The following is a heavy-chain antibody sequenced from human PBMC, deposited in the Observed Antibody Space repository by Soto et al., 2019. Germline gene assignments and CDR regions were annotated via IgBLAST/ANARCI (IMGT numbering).Heavy chain of an antibody. J-gene: IGHJ5*02. V-gene: IGHV4-31*03. D-gene: IGHD3-10*01. Sequence: PSETLSLTCNVSGDSITSGGYYWSWIRQQPGKGLEWIGYVYHSGSTYYNPSLKSRITMSLDTSKNQFSLKLSSVTVADTAVYYCARQTTIIMPRGGVITYGGLFAPSGRGSLDTVSS. CDR2: VYHSGST. CDR3: ARQTTIIMPRGGVITYGGLFAP. CDR1: GDSITSGGYY.